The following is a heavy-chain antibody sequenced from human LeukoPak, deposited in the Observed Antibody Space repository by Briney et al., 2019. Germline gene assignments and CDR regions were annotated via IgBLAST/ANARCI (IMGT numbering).Heavy chain of an antibody. Sequence: ASVKVSCKASGYTFTCYYMHWVRQAPGQGLEWMGWINPNSGGTNYAQKFQGRVTMTRDTSISTAYMELSSLRSDDTAVYYCARDTRRNGYNIFDYWGQGTLVTVSS. J-gene: IGHJ4*02. CDR2: INPNSGGT. D-gene: IGHD5-24*01. CDR1: GYTFTCYY. CDR3: ARDTRRNGYNIFDY. V-gene: IGHV1-2*02.